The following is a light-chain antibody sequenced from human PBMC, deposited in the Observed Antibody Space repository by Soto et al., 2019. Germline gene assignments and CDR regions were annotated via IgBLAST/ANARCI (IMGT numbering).Light chain of an antibody. CDR1: SSDVGSYDY. V-gene: IGLV2-18*02. CDR3: GSYTSSATYV. Sequence: SVLIQPPSVSGSPGQSVTISCTGTSSDVGSYDYVSWYQQHPGTVPKPMIYNVNTQPSGVPDRFSGSKSGNTASMTISGLQAEDEADYYCGSYTSSATYVFGTR. CDR2: NVN. J-gene: IGLJ1*01.